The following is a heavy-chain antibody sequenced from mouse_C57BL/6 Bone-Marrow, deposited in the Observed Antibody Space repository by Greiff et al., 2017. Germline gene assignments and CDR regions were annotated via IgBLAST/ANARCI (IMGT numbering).Heavy chain of an antibody. V-gene: IGHV5-15*01. CDR2: ISNLAYSI. CDR1: GFTFSDYG. D-gene: IGHD1-1*01. CDR3: ARRIYYYGSSYVDWYFDV. Sequence: EVMLVESGGGLVQPGGSLKLSCAASGFTFSDYGMAWVRQAPRKGPEWVAFISNLAYSIYYADTVTGRFTISRENAKNTLYLEMSSLRSEDTAMYDCARRIYYYGSSYVDWYFDVWGTGTTVTVSS. J-gene: IGHJ1*03.